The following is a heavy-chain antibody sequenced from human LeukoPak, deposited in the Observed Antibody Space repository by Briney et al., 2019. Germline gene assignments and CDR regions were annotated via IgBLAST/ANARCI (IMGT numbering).Heavy chain of an antibody. CDR1: GGSISSYY. CDR2: IYYSGST. Sequence: PSETLSLTCTVSGGSISSYYWSWIRQPPGKGLEWIGYIYYSGSTNYSPSLKSRVTISVDTSKNQFSLKLSSVTAADTAVYYCARDPAAGYYFDYWGQGTLVTVSS. V-gene: IGHV4-59*12. D-gene: IGHD6-13*01. CDR3: ARDPAAGYYFDY. J-gene: IGHJ4*02.